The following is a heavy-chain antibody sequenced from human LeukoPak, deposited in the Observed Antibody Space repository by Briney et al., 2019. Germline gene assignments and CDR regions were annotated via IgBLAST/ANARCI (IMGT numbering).Heavy chain of an antibody. D-gene: IGHD5-24*01. CDR2: INHSGST. V-gene: IGHV4-34*01. CDR3: ARPRYMKAHYYYDGMDV. J-gene: IGHJ6*02. CDR1: GESFSGHY. Sequence: SETLSLTCAVYGESFSGHYWSWIRQPPGKGLEWIGEINHSGSTNYNPSLKSRVTISVDTSKNQFSLKLSSVTAADTAVYFCARPRYMKAHYYYDGMDVWGPGTTVTVSS.